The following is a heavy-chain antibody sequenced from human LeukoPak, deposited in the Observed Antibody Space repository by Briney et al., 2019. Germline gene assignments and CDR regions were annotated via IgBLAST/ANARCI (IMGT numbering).Heavy chain of an antibody. Sequence: PSETLSLTCTVSGGSISSSSYYWGWIRQPPGKGLEWIGSIYYSGSTYYNPSLKSRVTISVDTSKNQFSLKLSPVTAADTAVYYCATTYDILTGYYGPMYYYYYMDVWGKGTTVTVSS. CDR1: GGSISSSSYY. V-gene: IGHV4-39*01. J-gene: IGHJ6*03. CDR2: IYYSGST. D-gene: IGHD3-9*01. CDR3: ATTYDILTGYYGPMYYYYYMDV.